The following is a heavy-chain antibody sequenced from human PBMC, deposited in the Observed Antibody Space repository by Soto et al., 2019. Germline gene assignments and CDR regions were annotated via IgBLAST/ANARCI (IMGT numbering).Heavy chain of an antibody. J-gene: IGHJ6*02. CDR1: GFTFSSYG. CDR3: ARDADASGWYHYGMDV. D-gene: IGHD6-19*01. CDR2: IWYDGSNK. Sequence: GGSLRLSCAASGFTFSSYGMHWVRQAPGKGLEWVAVIWYDGSNKYYADSVKGRFTISRDNSKNTLYLQMNSLRAEDTAVYYCARDADASGWYHYGMDVWGQGTMVTVSS. V-gene: IGHV3-33*01.